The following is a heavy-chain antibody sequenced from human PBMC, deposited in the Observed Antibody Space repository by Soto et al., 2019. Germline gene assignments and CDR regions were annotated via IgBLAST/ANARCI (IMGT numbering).Heavy chain of an antibody. CDR2: ISLDGDT. CDR3: AHSRCGGDCLRSYSPHYYYGLDV. Sequence: QITLKESGPTLVKPTQTLTLTCTFSGFSLNTGGLGVGCIRQPPGKDMEWLALISLDGDTRYSTSRKRKLSITKDTSNNQGGLTMTNMDPVYTATYFCAHSRCGGDCLRSYSPHYYYGLDVWGHETTVPVSS. J-gene: IGHJ6*02. D-gene: IGHD2-21*02. V-gene: IGHV2-5*02. CDR1: GFSLNTGGLG.